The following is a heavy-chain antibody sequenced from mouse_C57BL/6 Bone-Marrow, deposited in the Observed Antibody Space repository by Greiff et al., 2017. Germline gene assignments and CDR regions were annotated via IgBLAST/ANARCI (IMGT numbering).Heavy chain of an antibody. V-gene: IGHV1-55*01. J-gene: IGHJ2*01. CDR2: IYPGSGST. Sequence: VKLQQPGAELVKPGASVKMSCKASGYTFTRYWITWVKQRPGQGLEWIGDIYPGSGSTNYNEKFKSKATLTVDTSSSTAYMQLSSLTSEDSAVYYCARRRVYYGSFDYWGQGTTLTVSS. D-gene: IGHD1-1*01. CDR1: GYTFTRYW. CDR3: ARRRVYYGSFDY.